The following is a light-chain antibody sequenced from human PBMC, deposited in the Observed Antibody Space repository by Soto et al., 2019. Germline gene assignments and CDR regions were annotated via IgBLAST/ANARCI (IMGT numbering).Light chain of an antibody. J-gene: IGLJ3*02. Sequence: QSALTQPASVSGSPGQSITISCTGTSSDVGSYNLVSWYQQHPGKAPKLMIYEDSKRPSGVSNRFSGSKSGNTASLTISGLQAEDEADYYCCSYAGSRVFGRGTKLTVL. CDR3: CSYAGSRV. CDR2: EDS. CDR1: SSDVGSYNL. V-gene: IGLV2-23*01.